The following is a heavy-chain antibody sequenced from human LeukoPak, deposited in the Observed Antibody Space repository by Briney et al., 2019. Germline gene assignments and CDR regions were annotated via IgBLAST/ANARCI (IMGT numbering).Heavy chain of an antibody. D-gene: IGHD2-15*01. J-gene: IGHJ3*02. Sequence: SQTLSLTCTVSGASIRSGDYYWSWIRQPPGKGLEWIGYIYDSGSTYYNPSLKSRITISVDTSENRFSLKLSSVTAPNRAVYYWARDGSGGSCSVAFEIWGKGKMVTVFS. V-gene: IGHV4-30-4*01. CDR1: GASIRSGDYY. CDR2: IYDSGST. CDR3: ARDGSGGSCSVAFEI.